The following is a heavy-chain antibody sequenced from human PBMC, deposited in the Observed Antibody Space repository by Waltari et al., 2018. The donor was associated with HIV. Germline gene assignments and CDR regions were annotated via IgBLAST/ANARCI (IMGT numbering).Heavy chain of an antibody. CDR2: ISDDGSNK. CDR1: GFTFSSYA. D-gene: IGHD3-10*01. Sequence: QVQLVESGGGVVQPGRSLRLSCAASGFTFSSYAMHWVRQAPRKGLEWVEVISDDGSNKYYAGSGKGRFTIARDNSKNTLYLQMNSLRAEDTAVYYCASLMVVTMVRGVTDYYYGMDVWGQGTTVTVSS. V-gene: IGHV3-30-3*01. CDR3: ASLMVVTMVRGVTDYYYGMDV. J-gene: IGHJ6*02.